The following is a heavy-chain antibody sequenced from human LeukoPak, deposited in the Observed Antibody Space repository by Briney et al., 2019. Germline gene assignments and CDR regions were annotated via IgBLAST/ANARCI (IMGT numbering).Heavy chain of an antibody. CDR1: GFTFSSYW. Sequence: GGSLRLSCAASGFTFSSYWMSWVRQAPGKGLEWVANIKQDGSEKYYVDSVKGRFTISRDNAENSLYLQMDSLSAEDTAVYYCARDVYYDSSGFENAFDIWGQGTLVTVSS. CDR3: ARDVYYDSSGFENAFDI. D-gene: IGHD3-22*01. J-gene: IGHJ3*02. CDR2: IKQDGSEK. V-gene: IGHV3-7*01.